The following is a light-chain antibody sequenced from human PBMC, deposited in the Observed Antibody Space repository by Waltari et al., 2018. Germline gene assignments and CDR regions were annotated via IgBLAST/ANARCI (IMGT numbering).Light chain of an antibody. CDR2: VAS. V-gene: IGKV3-20*01. CDR3: QQSGSSPWT. CDR1: QSVSSNY. J-gene: IGKJ1*01. Sequence: EIVLTQSPGTLSLSPGERATLPCRARQSVSSNYLAWYQQKPGQAPTPLIYVASSRATGIPDRFSGSGSGTDFTLTISRLEPEDFAVYYCQQSGSSPWTFGQGTKVEIK.